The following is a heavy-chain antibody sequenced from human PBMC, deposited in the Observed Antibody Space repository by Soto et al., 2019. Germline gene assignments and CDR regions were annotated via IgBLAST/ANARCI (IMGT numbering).Heavy chain of an antibody. CDR3: AKDQTAMTTFDF. J-gene: IGHJ4*02. D-gene: IGHD4-17*01. V-gene: IGHV3-23*01. Sequence: EVQLLESGGGLVQPGGSLRLSCAASGFTFNNYAMSWVRQAPGKGLQWVSAISGSGDTTYYADSVKGRFTISRDNSKKTLYLEMNGLRAEDTAVNYCAKDQTAMTTFDFWGQGALVTVSS. CDR2: ISGSGDTT. CDR1: GFTFNNYA.